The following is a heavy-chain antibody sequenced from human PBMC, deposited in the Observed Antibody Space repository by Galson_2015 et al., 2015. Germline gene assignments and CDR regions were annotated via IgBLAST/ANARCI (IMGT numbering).Heavy chain of an antibody. Sequence: SVKVSCKASGGTFSSYAISWVRQAPGQGLEWMGGIIPIFGTANYAQKFQGRVTITADESTSTAYMELSSLRSEDTAVYYCASGAYDFWSGYHYYGMDVWGQGTTVTVSS. CDR1: GGTFSSYA. V-gene: IGHV1-69*13. CDR2: IIPIFGTA. D-gene: IGHD3-3*01. CDR3: ASGAYDFWSGYHYYGMDV. J-gene: IGHJ6*02.